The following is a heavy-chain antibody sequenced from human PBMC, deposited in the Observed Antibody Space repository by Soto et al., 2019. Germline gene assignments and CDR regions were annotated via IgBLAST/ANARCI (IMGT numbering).Heavy chain of an antibody. CDR3: AKGSVVGADYSYGMDV. J-gene: IGHJ6*02. V-gene: IGHV3-23*01. CDR2: VSGSGGSV. D-gene: IGHD2-2*01. Sequence: GGSLRLSCAAAGFTFSSCGMSWVRQAPGKGLEWVSAVSGSGGSVYYADSVRGRFTISRDNSKNTLYLQVNSLRAEDTAIYYCAKGSVVGADYSYGMDVWGQGTTVTVSS. CDR1: GFTFSSCG.